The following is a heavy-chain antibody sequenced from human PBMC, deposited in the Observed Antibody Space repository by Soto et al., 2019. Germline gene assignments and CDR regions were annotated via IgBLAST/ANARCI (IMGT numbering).Heavy chain of an antibody. Sequence: GGSLRLSCAASGFTFSTYALNWVRQAPGKGLEWVSSIDSSSSYIYYADSVKGRFTISRDNAKNSLYLQMNSLRAEDTAVYYCERPLDYGGNTPGMDVWGQGTTVTVCS. J-gene: IGHJ6*02. CDR2: IDSSSSYI. CDR3: ERPLDYGGNTPGMDV. V-gene: IGHV3-21*01. CDR1: GFTFSTYA. D-gene: IGHD4-17*01.